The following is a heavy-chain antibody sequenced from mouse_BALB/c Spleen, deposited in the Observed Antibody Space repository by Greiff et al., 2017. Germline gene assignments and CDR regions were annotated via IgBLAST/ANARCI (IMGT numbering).Heavy chain of an antibody. Sequence: QVQLQQSGAELMKPGASVKISCKATVYTFSSYWIEWVKQRPGHGLEWIGEILPGSGSTNYNEKFKGKATFTADTSSNTAYMQLSSLTSEDSAVYYCARKGDYYGPRWYFDVWGAGTTVTVSS. CDR2: ILPGSGST. CDR3: ARKGDYYGPRWYFDV. V-gene: IGHV1-9*01. CDR1: VYTFSSYW. D-gene: IGHD1-2*01. J-gene: IGHJ1*01.